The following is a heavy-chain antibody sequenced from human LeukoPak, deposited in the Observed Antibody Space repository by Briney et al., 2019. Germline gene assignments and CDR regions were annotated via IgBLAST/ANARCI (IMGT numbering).Heavy chain of an antibody. CDR3: ARQYSGYDFWDAFDI. CDR1: GGSISSYY. D-gene: IGHD5-12*01. CDR2: IYYSGST. Sequence: SETLSLTCTVSGGSISSYYWSWIRQPPRKGLEWIGYIYYSGSTNYNPSLKSRVTISVDTSKNQFSLKLSSVTAADTAVYYCARQYSGYDFWDAFDIWGQGTMVTVSS. V-gene: IGHV4-59*08. J-gene: IGHJ3*02.